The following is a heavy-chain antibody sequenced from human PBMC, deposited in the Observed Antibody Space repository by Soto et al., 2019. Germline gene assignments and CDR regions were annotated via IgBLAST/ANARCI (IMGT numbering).Heavy chain of an antibody. CDR3: ASRGGYCRSASCYSPFDP. J-gene: IGHJ5*02. D-gene: IGHD2-2*02. CDR1: SGSFSDYY. Sequence: VQLQQWGAGLFKPSETLSLSCAVYSGSFSDYYWSCIRQPPGKGLEWIGEINHSGSTNYIPSLKSRVTMSVDTSKKQFSLKLTSVTAADTAVYYGASRGGYCRSASCYSPFDPWGQGTPVTVSS. V-gene: IGHV4-34*01. CDR2: INHSGST.